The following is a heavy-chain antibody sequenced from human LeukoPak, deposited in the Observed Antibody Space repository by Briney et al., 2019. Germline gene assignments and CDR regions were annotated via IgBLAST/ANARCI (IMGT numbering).Heavy chain of an antibody. D-gene: IGHD3-9*01. CDR3: ARDIGHYDLLTGYYSLSDY. CDR1: GFTFSNYG. CDR2: IWFDGIRK. V-gene: IGHV3-33*01. Sequence: GGSLRLSCAASGFTFSNYGMHWVRQVPGKGLEWVAAIWFDGIRKYYADSVKGRLTISRDNSTNTLYLQMNSLRAEDTAVYYCARDIGHYDLLTGYYSLSDYWGQGTLVTVSS. J-gene: IGHJ4*02.